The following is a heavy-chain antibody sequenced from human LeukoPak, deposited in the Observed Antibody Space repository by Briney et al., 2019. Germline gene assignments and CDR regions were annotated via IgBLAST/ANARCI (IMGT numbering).Heavy chain of an antibody. CDR3: ARRNTAMDLDY. CDR2: INHSGST. Sequence: PSVTLSLTCAVYGGSFSGNYWSWSRQPPGKGLEWIGEINHSGSTNYNPSLKSRVTISVDTSKNQFSLKLSSVTAADTAVYYCARRNTAMDLDYWGQGTLVTVSS. CDR1: GGSFSGNY. D-gene: IGHD5-18*01. V-gene: IGHV4-34*01. J-gene: IGHJ4*02.